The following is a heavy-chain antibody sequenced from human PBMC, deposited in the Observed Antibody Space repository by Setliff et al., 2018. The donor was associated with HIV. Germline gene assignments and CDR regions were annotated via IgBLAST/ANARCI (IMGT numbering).Heavy chain of an antibody. Sequence: GGSLRLSCAASGFTFSNYWMSWVRQAPGKGLEWVANIKQDGSEQFYVDSVKGRFTISRDNAKNTLYLRMNSLRAEDTAVYYCARGIVHLPYYFDYWGQGTLVTVSS. CDR3: ARGIVHLPYYFDY. CDR1: GFTFSNYW. CDR2: IKQDGSEQ. D-gene: IGHD3-16*02. J-gene: IGHJ4*02. V-gene: IGHV3-7*01.